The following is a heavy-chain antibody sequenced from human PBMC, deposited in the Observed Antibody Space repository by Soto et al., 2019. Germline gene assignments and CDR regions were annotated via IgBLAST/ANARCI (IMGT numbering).Heavy chain of an antibody. J-gene: IGHJ4*02. CDR1: GGSISSSSYY. Sequence: QLQLQESGPGLVKPSETLSLTCTVSGGSISSSSYYWGWIRQPPGKGLEWIGSVYYSGSTYYNPSLKSRVTISVDTSKNQFSLKLSSVTAADTAVYYCARPQSCTSTSCYGFDYWGQGTLVTVSS. CDR2: VYYSGST. CDR3: ARPQSCTSTSCYGFDY. V-gene: IGHV4-39*01. D-gene: IGHD2-2*01.